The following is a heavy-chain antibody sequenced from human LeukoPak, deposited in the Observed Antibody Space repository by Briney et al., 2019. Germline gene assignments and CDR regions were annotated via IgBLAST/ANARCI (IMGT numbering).Heavy chain of an antibody. J-gene: IGHJ5*02. CDR1: GCSISSYY. CDR2: IYTSGST. V-gene: IGHV4-4*07. CDR3: ARDQSAGYPYYYGSGSYYTFDP. Sequence: PSETLSLTCTVSGCSISSYYWSWIRQPAGKGLEWIGRIYTSGSTNYNPSLKSRVTMSVDTSNNQFSLKLSSVTAADTAVYYCARDQSAGYPYYYGSGSYYTFDPWGQGTLVTVSS. D-gene: IGHD3-10*01.